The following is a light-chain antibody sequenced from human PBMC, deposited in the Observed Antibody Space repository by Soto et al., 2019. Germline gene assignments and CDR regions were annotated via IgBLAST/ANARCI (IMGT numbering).Light chain of an antibody. J-gene: IGLJ1*01. V-gene: IGLV2-8*01. Sequence: QSVLTQPPSASGSPGQSVTISCTGSSSDVGGYNYVSWYQHHPGKAPKLVIYEVTKRPSGVPDRFSGSKSGNKASLTVSGLQAEDEADYYCSSYAGSNNLGVLGSGTKVTVL. CDR3: SSYAGSNNLGV. CDR1: SSDVGGYNY. CDR2: EVT.